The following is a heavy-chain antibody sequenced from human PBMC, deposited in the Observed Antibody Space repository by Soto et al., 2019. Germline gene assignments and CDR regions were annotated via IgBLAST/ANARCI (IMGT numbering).Heavy chain of an antibody. CDR3: VRVSGSYYFDY. Sequence: EVQLVESGGGLVQPGGSLRLSCAASRFTFSDHSMDWVRQAPGKGLEWVGRIRNKPNSYTTEYAASVKGRFTISRDESKNSLYLQMNSLKTEDTAVYYCVRVSGSYYFDYWGQGTLVTVSS. V-gene: IGHV3-72*01. CDR2: IRNKPNSYTT. D-gene: IGHD1-26*01. CDR1: RFTFSDHS. J-gene: IGHJ4*02.